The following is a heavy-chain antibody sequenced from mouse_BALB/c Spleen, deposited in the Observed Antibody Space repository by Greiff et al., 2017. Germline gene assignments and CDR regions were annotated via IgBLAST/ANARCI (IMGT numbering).Heavy chain of an antibody. V-gene: IGHV1-4*02. CDR3: ARTDGGDY. CDR1: GYTFTSYT. Sequence: VQLQESAAELARPGASVKMSCKASGYTFTSYTMHWVKQRPGQGLEWIGYINPSSGYTEYNQKFKDKTTLTADKSSSTAYMQLSSLTSEDSAVYYCARTDGGDYWGQGTTLTVSS. J-gene: IGHJ2*01. CDR2: INPSSGYT.